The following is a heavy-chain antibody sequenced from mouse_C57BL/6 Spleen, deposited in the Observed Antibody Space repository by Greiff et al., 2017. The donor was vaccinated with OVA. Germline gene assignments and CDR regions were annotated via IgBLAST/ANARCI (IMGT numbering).Heavy chain of an antibody. D-gene: IGHD2-4*01. CDR1: GYAFTNYL. J-gene: IGHJ3*01. CDR3: ARGRAYDYDEEFAY. V-gene: IGHV1-54*01. Sequence: QVQLQQSGAELVRPGTSVKVSCKASGYAFTNYLIEWVKQRPGQGLEWIGVINPGSGGTNYNEKFKGKATLTADKSSSTAYMQLSSLTSEDSAVYFCARGRAYDYDEEFAYWGQGTLVTVSA. CDR2: INPGSGGT.